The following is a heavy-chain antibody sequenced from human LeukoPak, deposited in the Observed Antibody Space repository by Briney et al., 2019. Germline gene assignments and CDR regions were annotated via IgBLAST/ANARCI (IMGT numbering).Heavy chain of an antibody. Sequence: GESLKISCKGSGYSFTSYWIGWVRQMPGKGLEWMGIIYPGDSDTRYSPSFQGQVTISADKSISTAYLQWSSLKASDTAMYYCARLFSGYDWAYYYYYYMDVWGKGTTVTVSS. CDR2: IYPGDSDT. V-gene: IGHV5-51*01. CDR3: ARLFSGYDWAYYYYYYMDV. J-gene: IGHJ6*03. D-gene: IGHD5-12*01. CDR1: GYSFTSYW.